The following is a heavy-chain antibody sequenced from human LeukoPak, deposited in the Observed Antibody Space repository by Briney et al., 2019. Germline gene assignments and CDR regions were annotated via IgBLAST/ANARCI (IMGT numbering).Heavy chain of an antibody. Sequence: PGGSLRLSCAASGFTVSSKYMTWVRRAPGKGLEWVSVIYSGGSTDYADSVKGRFTISRDNSKNTLYLQMNSLRAEDTAVYYCARVAVPATIDYWGQGTLVTVSS. D-gene: IGHD2-2*01. CDR2: IYSGGST. CDR1: GFTVSSKY. V-gene: IGHV3-53*01. J-gene: IGHJ4*02. CDR3: ARVAVPATIDY.